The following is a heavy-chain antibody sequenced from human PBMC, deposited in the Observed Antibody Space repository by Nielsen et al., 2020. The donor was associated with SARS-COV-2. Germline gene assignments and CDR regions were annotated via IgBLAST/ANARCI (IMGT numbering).Heavy chain of an antibody. D-gene: IGHD3-10*01. J-gene: IGHJ5*02. Sequence: WIRQPPGKGLEWVSGINWNGGSTGYADSVKGRFTISRDNAKNSLYLQMNSLRAEDTALYHCARDLGWLGESNNWFDPWGQGTLVTVSS. V-gene: IGHV3-20*01. CDR3: ARDLGWLGESNNWFDP. CDR2: INWNGGST.